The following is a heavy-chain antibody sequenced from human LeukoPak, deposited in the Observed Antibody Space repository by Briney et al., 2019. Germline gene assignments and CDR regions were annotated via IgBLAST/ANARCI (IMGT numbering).Heavy chain of an antibody. J-gene: IGHJ3*02. V-gene: IGHV3-9*01. CDR2: ISWNSGTI. CDR1: GFNFDDYS. Sequence: GGSLRLSCAASGFNFDDYSMHWVRQAPGKGLEWVSGISWNSGTIGYADSVKGRFTISRDNAKKSLFLQMNSLRAEDTAFFYCAKKTAEAFDIWGQGTMVTVSS. CDR3: AKKTAEAFDI.